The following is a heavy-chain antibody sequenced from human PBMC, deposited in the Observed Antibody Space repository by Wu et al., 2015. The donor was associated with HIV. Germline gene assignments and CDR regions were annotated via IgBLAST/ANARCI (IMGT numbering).Heavy chain of an antibody. CDR2: IIPLFDIA. V-gene: IGHV1-69*05. D-gene: IGHD2/OR15-2a*01. Sequence: QVQLVQSGTEVKKPGSSVRVSCKASGVALTSFAFSWVRQAPGQGLEWMGGIIPLFDIAQYAQKFRDRVTITTDESTSTTHLELSSLRSEDTAIYFCARVYSTTWYDFFDYWGQGTLVTVSS. J-gene: IGHJ4*02. CDR1: GVALTSFA. CDR3: ARVYSTTWYDFFDY.